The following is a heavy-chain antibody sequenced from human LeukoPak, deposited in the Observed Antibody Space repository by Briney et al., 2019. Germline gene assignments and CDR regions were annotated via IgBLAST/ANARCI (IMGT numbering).Heavy chain of an antibody. CDR1: GFTFSSYA. V-gene: IGHV3-23*01. CDR2: TSGSGGST. Sequence: PGGSLRLSCAASGFTFSSYAMSWVRQAPGKGLEWVSATSGSGGSTYYADSVKGRFTISRDNSKNTLYLQMNSLRAEDTAVYYCARVRGFYGSFDYWGQGTLVTVSS. J-gene: IGHJ4*02. CDR3: ARVRGFYGSFDY. D-gene: IGHD2/OR15-2a*01.